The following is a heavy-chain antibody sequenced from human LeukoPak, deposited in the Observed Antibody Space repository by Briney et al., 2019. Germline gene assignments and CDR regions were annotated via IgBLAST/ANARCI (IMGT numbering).Heavy chain of an antibody. J-gene: IGHJ4*02. V-gene: IGHV3-48*03. Sequence: GGSLRLSCAASGFTFSGYEMNWVRQAPGKGLEWVSYISTSGSTIYYADSVKGRFTISRDNAKNSLYLQMNSLRAEGTAVYYCARSGIYYDYWGQGTLVTVSS. CDR1: GFTFSGYE. CDR2: ISTSGSTI. CDR3: ARSGIYYDY. D-gene: IGHD1-26*01.